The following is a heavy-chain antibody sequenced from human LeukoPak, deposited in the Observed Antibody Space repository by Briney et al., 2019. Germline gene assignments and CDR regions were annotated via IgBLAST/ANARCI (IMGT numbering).Heavy chain of an antibody. D-gene: IGHD2-2*02. CDR3: ARGPVPAAIATPVDYFDY. Sequence: GGSLRLSCAASGFTFSIYAMSWVRQAPGKGLEWVSAISGSGGTAYYADSVKGRFTISRDNSKNTLYLQMNSLRAEDTAVYYCARGPVPAAIATPVDYFDYWGPGTLVTVSS. J-gene: IGHJ4*02. CDR2: ISGSGGTA. V-gene: IGHV3-23*01. CDR1: GFTFSIYA.